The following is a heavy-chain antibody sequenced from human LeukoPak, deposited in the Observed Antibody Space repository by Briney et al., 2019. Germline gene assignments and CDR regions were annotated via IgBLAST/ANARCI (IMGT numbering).Heavy chain of an antibody. V-gene: IGHV3-30*02. CDR2: VRYDSSNK. CDR3: ATLSVVVVPAELN. D-gene: IGHD2-15*01. J-gene: IGHJ4*02. Sequence: PGGSLRLSCAASGFTFSGYGMHCVRQAPGKGLEWVAFVRYDSSNKYYADSGKGRFTVSRDNSKSMLYLQMNSLRAEDTAVYYCATLSVVVVPAELNWGQGTLVTVSS. CDR1: GFTFSGYG.